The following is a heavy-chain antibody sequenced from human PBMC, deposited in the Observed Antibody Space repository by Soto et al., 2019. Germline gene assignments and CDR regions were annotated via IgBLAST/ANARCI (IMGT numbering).Heavy chain of an antibody. CDR2: ISAYNGNT. J-gene: IGHJ4*02. V-gene: IGHV1-18*01. CDR1: GYTFTSYG. D-gene: IGHD3-22*01. CDR3: ARDDYDSSGYLFDY. Sequence: ASVEVSCKASGYTFTSYGISWVRQAPGQGLEWMGWISAYNGNTNYAQKLQGRVTMTTDTSTSTAYMELRSLRSDDTAVYYCARDDYDSSGYLFDYWGQGTLVTVSS.